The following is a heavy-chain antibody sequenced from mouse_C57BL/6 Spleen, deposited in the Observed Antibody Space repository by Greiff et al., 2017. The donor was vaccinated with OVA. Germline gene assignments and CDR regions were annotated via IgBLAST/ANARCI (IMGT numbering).Heavy chain of an antibody. V-gene: IGHV1-82*01. D-gene: IGHD1-1*01. CDR2: IYPGDGDT. CDR1: GYAFSSSW. J-gene: IGHJ4*01. CDR3: ARWSHYYGSSSYAMDY. Sequence: QVQLQQSGPELVKPGASVKISCTASGYAFSSSWMNWVKQRPGKGLEWIGRIYPGDGDTNYNGKFKGTATLTADKSSSTAYMQLSSLTSEDSAVYFGARWSHYYGSSSYAMDYWGQGTSVTVSS.